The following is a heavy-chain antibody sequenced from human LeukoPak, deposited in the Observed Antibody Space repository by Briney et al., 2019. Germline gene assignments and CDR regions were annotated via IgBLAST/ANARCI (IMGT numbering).Heavy chain of an antibody. J-gene: IGHJ4*02. CDR1: GYSFITSW. CDR2: IFPGDSDT. D-gene: IGHD2/OR15-2a*01. CDR3: RIASRPKHFEY. Sequence: GESLKISWKGSGYSFITSWIGWVHQMPGKGLEWMGIIFPGDSDTRYSPSFQGQVPISADKSISTAYLQWSSLKASDTALYYCRIASRPKHFEYWGQGTLVTVSS. V-gene: IGHV5-51*07.